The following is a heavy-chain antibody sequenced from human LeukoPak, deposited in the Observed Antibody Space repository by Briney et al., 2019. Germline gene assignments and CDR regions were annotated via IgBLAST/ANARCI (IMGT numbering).Heavy chain of an antibody. J-gene: IGHJ4*02. CDR3: VRDFRSADY. CDR2: ICPDGTVT. V-gene: IGHV3-74*01. CDR1: GFTFSTYC. Sequence: GGSLRLSCAASGFTFSTYCMHWVRQAPGKGPMWVSRICPDGTVTNYADSVKARFIISRDNARNTVYLQMNSLRVEDTAVYYCVRDFRSADYWGQGTLVIVSS.